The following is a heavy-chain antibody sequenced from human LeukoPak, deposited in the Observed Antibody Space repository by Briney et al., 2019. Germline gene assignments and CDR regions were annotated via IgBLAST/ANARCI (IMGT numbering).Heavy chain of an antibody. CDR2: INLNNGGT. Sequence: ASVKVSCKASGYTFTGYYMHWVRQAPGQGLEWMGWINLNNGGTNYEQKFQGRVTMTRDTSISTAYMEMSRLKSDDTAVYHCVIDDGSTGLNAFDIWGRGTMVTVSS. D-gene: IGHD1-14*01. J-gene: IGHJ3*02. CDR1: GYTFTGYY. CDR3: VIDDGSTGLNAFDI. V-gene: IGHV1-2*02.